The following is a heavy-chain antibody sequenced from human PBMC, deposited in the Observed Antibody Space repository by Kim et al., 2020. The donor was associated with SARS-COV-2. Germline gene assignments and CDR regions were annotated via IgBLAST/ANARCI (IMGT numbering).Heavy chain of an antibody. CDR1: GDSIKNYH. V-gene: IGHV4-59*13. Sequence: SETLSLTCTVSGDSIKNYHWNWMRQPPGKGLEWIGFIHHSGRTMFNPSLESRVTLSMDTSENQYSLKLNSVTAADTAVYYCSPWSDDKCAFEIWGHGTTV. J-gene: IGHJ3*02. D-gene: IGHD1-1*01. CDR2: IHHSGRT. CDR3: SPWSDDKCAFEI.